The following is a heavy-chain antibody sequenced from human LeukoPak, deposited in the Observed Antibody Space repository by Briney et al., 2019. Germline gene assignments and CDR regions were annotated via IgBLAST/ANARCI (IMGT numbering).Heavy chain of an antibody. J-gene: IGHJ2*01. CDR3: VSPQYGDYEFWYFDL. Sequence: GSLRLSCAASGFTFSSYWKHWVRQAPGKGLVWVSRINSDGSRISYADSVKGRFTISRDNAKNTLYLKMNSLRAEDTALYYCVSPQYGDYEFWYFDLWGRGILVTVSS. V-gene: IGHV3-74*01. D-gene: IGHD4-17*01. CDR2: INSDGSRI. CDR1: GFTFSSYW.